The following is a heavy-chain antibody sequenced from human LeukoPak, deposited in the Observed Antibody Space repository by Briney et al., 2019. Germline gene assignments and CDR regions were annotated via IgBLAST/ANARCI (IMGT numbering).Heavy chain of an antibody. D-gene: IGHD1-26*01. V-gene: IGHV3-30-3*01. J-gene: IGHJ4*02. Sequence: GGSLRLSCAASGFTFSSYAMHWVRQAPGKGLEWVAVISYDGSNKYYAGSVKGRFTISRDNSKNTLYLQMNSLRAEDTAVYYCAREVTIVGAPTFDYWGQGTLVTVSS. CDR3: AREVTIVGAPTFDY. CDR1: GFTFSSYA. CDR2: ISYDGSNK.